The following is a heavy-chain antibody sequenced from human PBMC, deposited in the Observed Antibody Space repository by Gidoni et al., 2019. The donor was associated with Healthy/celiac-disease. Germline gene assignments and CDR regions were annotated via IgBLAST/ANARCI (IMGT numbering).Heavy chain of an antibody. Sequence: EVQLVESGGVVVQPGGSLRLSCSASGFTFDVYTMHWVRQAPGKGLEWVSLISWDGGSTYYADSVKGRFTISRDNSKNSLYLQMNSLRTEDTALYYCAKGVGSSMHYYYGMDVWGQGTTVTVSS. CDR1: GFTFDVYT. D-gene: IGHD6-6*01. V-gene: IGHV3-43*01. J-gene: IGHJ6*02. CDR3: AKGVGSSMHYYYGMDV. CDR2: ISWDGGST.